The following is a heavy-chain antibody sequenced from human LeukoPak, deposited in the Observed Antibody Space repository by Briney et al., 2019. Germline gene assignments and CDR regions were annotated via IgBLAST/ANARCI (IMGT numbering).Heavy chain of an antibody. CDR1: GYTFTSYY. Sequence: ASVKVSCKASGYTFTSYYMHWVRQAPGQGLEWMGIINPSGGSTSYAQKFQGRVTMTRDTSTSTVYMELSSLRSEDTAVYYCARERRCSSTSCYTSLAGAFDIWGQGTMVTVSS. J-gene: IGHJ3*02. CDR3: ARERRCSSTSCYTSLAGAFDI. D-gene: IGHD2-2*02. CDR2: INPSGGST. V-gene: IGHV1-46*01.